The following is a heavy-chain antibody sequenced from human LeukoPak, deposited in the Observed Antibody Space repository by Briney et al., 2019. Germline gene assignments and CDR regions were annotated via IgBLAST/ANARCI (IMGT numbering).Heavy chain of an antibody. J-gene: IGHJ4*02. D-gene: IGHD1-1*01. CDR2: INQDGSEK. V-gene: IGHV3-7*01. CDR3: ARGGTFVSDY. Sequence: GGSLRLSCAASGFTFSTFWMSWVRQAPGKGLEWVANINQDGSEKYYVDSMKGRFTVSRDNAKNSPYLQMDSLRAEDTAVYYCARGGTFVSDYWGQGTLVTVSS. CDR1: GFTFSTFW.